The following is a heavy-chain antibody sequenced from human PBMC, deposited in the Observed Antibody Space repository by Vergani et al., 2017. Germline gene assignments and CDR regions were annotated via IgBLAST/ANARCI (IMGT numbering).Heavy chain of an antibody. J-gene: IGHJ6*03. CDR2: INHSGST. D-gene: IGHD3-3*01. CDR1: GFTFSDYY. Sequence: QVQLVESGGGLVKPGGSLRLSCAASGFTFSDYYMSWIRQAPGKGLEWIGEINHSGSTNYNPSLKSRVTISVDTSKNQFSLKLSSVTAADTAVYYCARVQELYDFWSGYRVRYYYYMDVWGKGTTVTVSS. V-gene: IGHV4-34*01. CDR3: ARVQELYDFWSGYRVRYYYYMDV.